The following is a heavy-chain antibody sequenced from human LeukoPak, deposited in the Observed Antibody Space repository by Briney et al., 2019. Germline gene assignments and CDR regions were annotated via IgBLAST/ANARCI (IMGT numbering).Heavy chain of an antibody. CDR2: TRGSGGST. D-gene: IGHD3-22*01. CDR1: GLTFSSYA. V-gene: IGHV3-23*01. J-gene: IGHJ1*01. Sequence: GGSLRLSCAASGLTFSSYAMNWVRQAPGKGLEWVSGTRGSGGSTYYADSVKGRFTISRDNSKNTLYLQMNSLRAEDTAVYYCAKSRDSSGYYFEYFQDWGQGTLVTVSS. CDR3: AKSRDSSGYYFEYFQD.